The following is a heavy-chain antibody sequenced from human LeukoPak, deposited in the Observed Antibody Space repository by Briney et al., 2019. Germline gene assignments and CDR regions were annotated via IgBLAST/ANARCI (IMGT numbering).Heavy chain of an antibody. CDR2: MYNSGST. V-gene: IGHV4-59*01. Sequence: SETLSLTCTVSGGSLSGSYWSWIRQPPGKGLEWIAYMYNSGSTNYNPSLKSRVTISIDTSKNQFSLKLSSLTAADTAIYYCARGIESYGDYGYWGQGIPVTVSS. CDR3: ARGIESYGDYGY. D-gene: IGHD4-17*01. CDR1: GGSLSGSY. J-gene: IGHJ4*02.